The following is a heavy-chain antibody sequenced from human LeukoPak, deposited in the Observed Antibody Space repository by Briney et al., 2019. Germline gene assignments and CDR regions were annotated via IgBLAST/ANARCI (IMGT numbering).Heavy chain of an antibody. J-gene: IGHJ4*01. CDR1: GFTFSNYA. CDR3: ARDAGFGGNSRLGFQF. CDR2: ISVDGSHD. Sequence: GRSLRLSCAASGFTFSNYALHWVRQAPGKGLEWVAVISVDGSHDYYADSVKGRVSIVRDNSNNTLFLQVNSLSPENTAVYYRARDAGFGGNSRLGFQFWGHGTLVTVSS. D-gene: IGHD4-23*01. V-gene: IGHV3-30*03.